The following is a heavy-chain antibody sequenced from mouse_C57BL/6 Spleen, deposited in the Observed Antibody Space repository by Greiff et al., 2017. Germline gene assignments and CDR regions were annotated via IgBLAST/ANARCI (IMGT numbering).Heavy chain of an antibody. CDR3: AKTAQAAWFAY. Sequence: VMLVESGPELVKPGASVKISCKASGYTFTDYYINWVKQRPGQGLEWIGWIFPGSGSTYYNEKFKGKATLTVDKSSSTAYMLLSSLTSEDSAVYFCAKTAQAAWFAYWGQGTLVTVSA. CDR1: GYTFTDYY. V-gene: IGHV1-75*01. J-gene: IGHJ3*01. CDR2: IFPGSGST. D-gene: IGHD3-2*02.